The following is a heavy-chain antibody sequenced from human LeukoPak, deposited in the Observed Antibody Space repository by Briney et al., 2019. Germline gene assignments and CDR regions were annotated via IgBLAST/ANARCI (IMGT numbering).Heavy chain of an antibody. CDR3: ARGGWELLESQFDY. D-gene: IGHD1-26*01. V-gene: IGHV3-21*01. CDR2: ISSSSSYI. J-gene: IGHJ4*02. Sequence: GGSLRLSCAASGFTFSSYSMNWVRQAPGKGLEWVSSISSSSSYIYYADSVKGRFTISRDNAKNSLYLQMNSLRAEDTAVYYCARGGWELLESQFDYWGQGTLVTVSS. CDR1: GFTFSSYS.